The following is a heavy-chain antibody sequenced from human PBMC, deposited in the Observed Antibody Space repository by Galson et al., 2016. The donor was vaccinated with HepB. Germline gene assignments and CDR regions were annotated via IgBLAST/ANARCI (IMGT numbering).Heavy chain of an antibody. J-gene: IGHJ6*02. D-gene: IGHD4-17*01. Sequence: SVKVSCKASEYTFTSYAMHWVRQAPGQRLEWMGWINAGNGNTKYSQKFQGRVTITRDTSASTAYMELSSLRSEDTAVYYCARGRALYGDSSFYYYYGMDVWGQGTTVTVSS. CDR1: EYTFTSYA. V-gene: IGHV1-3*01. CDR2: INAGNGNT. CDR3: ARGRALYGDSSFYYYYGMDV.